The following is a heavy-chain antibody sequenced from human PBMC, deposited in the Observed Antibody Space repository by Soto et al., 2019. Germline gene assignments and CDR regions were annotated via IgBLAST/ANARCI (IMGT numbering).Heavy chain of an antibody. D-gene: IGHD3-10*01. CDR3: ARGGGGDYYYYMDV. J-gene: IGHJ6*03. V-gene: IGHV4-31*03. CDR1: GGSISSGGYY. CDR2: IYYSGST. Sequence: SETLSLTCTVSGGSISSGGYYWSWIRQHPGKGLEWIGYIYYSGSTYYNPSLKSRVTISVDTSKNQFSLKLSSVTAADTAVYYCARGGGGDYYYYMDVWGKGTTVTVSS.